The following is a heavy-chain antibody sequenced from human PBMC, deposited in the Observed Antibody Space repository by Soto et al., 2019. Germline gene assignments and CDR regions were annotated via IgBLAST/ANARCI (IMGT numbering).Heavy chain of an antibody. CDR2: IIPIFGTA. Sequence: SVKVSCKASGGTFSSYAISWVRQAPGQGLEWMGGIIPIFGTANYAQKFQGRVTITADESTSTAYMELSSLRSEDTAVYYCASCYYYDSSGYYGWFDPWGQGTLVTVSS. D-gene: IGHD3-22*01. J-gene: IGHJ5*02. V-gene: IGHV1-69*13. CDR1: GGTFSSYA. CDR3: ASCYYYDSSGYYGWFDP.